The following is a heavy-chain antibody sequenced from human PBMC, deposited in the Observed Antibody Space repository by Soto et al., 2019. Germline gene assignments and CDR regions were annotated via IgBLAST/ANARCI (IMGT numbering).Heavy chain of an antibody. D-gene: IGHD2-15*01. Sequence: QVQLVQYGAEMKKPGSLVKVSCKASGGTFSNVAIAWVRQAPGQGLEWMGGIFPVFGTATYAQKFRGRVIIVADESTNTTYMELNSLTSEDTALYYCARAPQWSPTWYSYGLDVWGQGTSVIVSS. CDR3: ARAPQWSPTWYSYGLDV. J-gene: IGHJ6*02. V-gene: IGHV1-69*12. CDR1: GGTFSNVA. CDR2: IFPVFGTA.